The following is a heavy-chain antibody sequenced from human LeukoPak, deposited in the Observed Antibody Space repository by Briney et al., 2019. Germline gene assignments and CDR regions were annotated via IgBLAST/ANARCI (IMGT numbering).Heavy chain of an antibody. V-gene: IGHV3-7*01. Sequence: GGSLRLSCAASGFTFSSYWMSWVRQAPGKGLELVANIKQHGSEKYYVDSVKGRFTISRENAKNSLYLQMNSLRAEDTAVYYCARDRSLSFFWSGYYGGDYFDYWGQGTLVTVSS. CDR3: ARDRSLSFFWSGYYGGDYFDY. CDR1: GFTFSSYW. J-gene: IGHJ4*02. CDR2: IKQHGSEK. D-gene: IGHD3-3*01.